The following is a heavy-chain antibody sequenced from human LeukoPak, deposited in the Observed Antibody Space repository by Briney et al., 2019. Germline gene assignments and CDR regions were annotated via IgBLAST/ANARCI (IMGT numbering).Heavy chain of an antibody. CDR2: ISAYNGDT. Sequence: ASVKVSCKASGYTFATYGISWVRQAPGQGLEWMGWISAYNGDTNYAQKLQGRVTMATDTSTSTAYMELRSLRSEDPAVYYCARGAAQRVLDAFDIWGQGTMVTASP. CDR1: GYTFATYG. D-gene: IGHD3-10*01. CDR3: ARGAAQRVLDAFDI. J-gene: IGHJ3*02. V-gene: IGHV1-18*01.